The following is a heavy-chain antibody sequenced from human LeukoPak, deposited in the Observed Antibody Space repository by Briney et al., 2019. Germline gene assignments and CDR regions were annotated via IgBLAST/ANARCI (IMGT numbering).Heavy chain of an antibody. CDR3: ATLYDILTGLVLDY. V-gene: IGHV1-2*02. Sequence: ASVKVSCKASGYTFTSYYMYWVRQAPGQGLEWMGWINPNSGGTNYAQMFQGRVTMTRDTSISTAYMELSRLRSDDTAVYYCATLYDILTGLVLDYWGQGTLVTVSS. CDR2: INPNSGGT. D-gene: IGHD3-9*01. J-gene: IGHJ4*02. CDR1: GYTFTSYY.